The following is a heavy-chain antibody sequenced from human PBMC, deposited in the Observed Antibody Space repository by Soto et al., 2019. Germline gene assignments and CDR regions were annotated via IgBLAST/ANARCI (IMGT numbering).Heavy chain of an antibody. D-gene: IGHD6-6*01. CDR3: ARERSHSSSTYFEY. V-gene: IGHV3-30-3*01. CDR2: ISHDGSNK. J-gene: IGHJ4*02. CDR1: GFTFSDYA. Sequence: QVQLVESGGGVVQPGRSLRLSCAASGFTFSDYALHWVRQAPGKGLEWVAVISHDGSNKYYADSVKGRFTVSRDNSKNTLYLQMNSLRAEDTGVYYCARERSHSSSTYFEYWGQGTLVTVSS.